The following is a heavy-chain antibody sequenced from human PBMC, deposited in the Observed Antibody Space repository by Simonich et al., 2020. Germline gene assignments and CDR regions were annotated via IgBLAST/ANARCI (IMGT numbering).Heavy chain of an antibody. CDR2: ISSSSSYI. D-gene: IGHD6-13*01. J-gene: IGHJ4*02. CDR3: ARARGDSSSWYFDY. V-gene: IGHV3-21*01. Sequence: EVQLLESGGGLVKPGGSLRLSCAASGFTFSSYSMNWVRQAPGKWMGWVSSISSSSSYIYYADSVKGRFTISRDNAKNSLYLQMNSLRAEDTAVYYCARARGDSSSWYFDYWGQGTLVTVSS. CDR1: GFTFSSYS.